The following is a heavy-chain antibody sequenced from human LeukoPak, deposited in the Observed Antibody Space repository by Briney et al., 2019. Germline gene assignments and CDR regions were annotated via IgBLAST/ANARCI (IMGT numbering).Heavy chain of an antibody. CDR1: GDSISSSTYF. J-gene: IGHJ5*02. CDR2: IYHTGST. Sequence: PSDTVSLPCTVSGDSISSSTYFWAWIRQPPGKGLEWIGSIYHTGSTYYNPSLKSRVTISIVTSKNQFSLSLKSVTAADTAVYYCARRRRDYDFWSGYSQFDPWGQGTLVTVSS. V-gene: IGHV4-39*01. D-gene: IGHD3-3*01. CDR3: ARRRRDYDFWSGYSQFDP.